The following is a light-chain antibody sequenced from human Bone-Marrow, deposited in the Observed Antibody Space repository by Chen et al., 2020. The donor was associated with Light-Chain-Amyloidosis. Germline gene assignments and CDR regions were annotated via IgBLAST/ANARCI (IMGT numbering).Light chain of an antibody. CDR2: WAS. CDR1: QSVLYSSNNKNF. V-gene: IGKV4-1*01. Sequence: DIVMTQYPDSLAVSPGERPTSNCKAGQSVLYSSNNKNFLAWYQQTAGQPPKLLIYWASTRESWIPDRVVVMGSGPDCNLTRSILQTEGVAVYYCEEYFGSLFSFGQGTRLEI. CDR3: EEYFGSLFS. J-gene: IGKJ5*01.